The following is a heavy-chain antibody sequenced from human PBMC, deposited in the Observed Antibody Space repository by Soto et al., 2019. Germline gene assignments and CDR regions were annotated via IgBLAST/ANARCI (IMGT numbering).Heavy chain of an antibody. CDR2: ISWNSGSI. Sequence: EVQLVESGGGLVQPGRSLRLSCAASGFTFDDYAMHWVRQAPGKGLEWVSGISWNSGSIGYADSVKGRFTISRDNAKNSLYLQMNSLRAEDTALYYCAKDKGDYWGQGTLVTVSS. V-gene: IGHV3-9*01. CDR3: AKDKGDY. J-gene: IGHJ4*02. CDR1: GFTFDDYA.